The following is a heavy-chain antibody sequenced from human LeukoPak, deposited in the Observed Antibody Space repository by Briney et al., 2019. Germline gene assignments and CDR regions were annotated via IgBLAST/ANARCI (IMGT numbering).Heavy chain of an antibody. D-gene: IGHD2-15*01. Sequence: GESLKISCKGSGYSFTGYWIGWVRQMPGKGLEWMGIIYPGDSDTRYSPSFQGQVTTSADKSISTAYLQWSSLKASDTAMYYCARHLAGGGSCYSDDCYYYYMDVWGKGTTVTVSS. J-gene: IGHJ6*03. CDR2: IYPGDSDT. CDR1: GYSFTGYW. CDR3: ARHLAGGGSCYSDDCYYYYMDV. V-gene: IGHV5-51*01.